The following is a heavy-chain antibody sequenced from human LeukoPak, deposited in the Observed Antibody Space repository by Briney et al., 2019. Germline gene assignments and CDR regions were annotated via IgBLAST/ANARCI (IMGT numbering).Heavy chain of an antibody. CDR1: GFSFDDYS. CDR2: TRGNGNNT. Sequence: AESLSLSCAVSGFSFDDYSMRWVRQLPGKGLEWVCFTRGNGNNTYYRDSMKGPLTISRHNSKNSLYLQMNSLRTEDTALYYCAKDLPQYYDFWSGYYGGFDYWGQGTLVTVSS. CDR3: AKDLPQYYDFWSGYYGGFDY. D-gene: IGHD3-3*01. V-gene: IGHV3-43*02. J-gene: IGHJ4*02.